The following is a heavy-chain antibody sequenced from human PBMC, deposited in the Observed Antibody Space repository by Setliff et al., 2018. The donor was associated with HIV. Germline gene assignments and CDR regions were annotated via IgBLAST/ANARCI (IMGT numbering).Heavy chain of an antibody. CDR2: VYYSGST. V-gene: IGHV4-39*07. D-gene: IGHD2-15*01. CDR1: GGSISSSGPGYY. Sequence: PSETLSLTCTVSGGSISSSGPGYYWGWVRQAPGGGLEWIGSVYYSGSTYYNPSLKSRVTISVDGSTNQFSLKLGSVTAADAAVYYCARGAYCGGASCSLTRFDPWGQGTLVTVSS. J-gene: IGHJ5*02. CDR3: ARGAYCGGASCSLTRFDP.